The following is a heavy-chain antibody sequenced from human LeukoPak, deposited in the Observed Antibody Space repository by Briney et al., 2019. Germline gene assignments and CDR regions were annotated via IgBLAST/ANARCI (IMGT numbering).Heavy chain of an antibody. V-gene: IGHV3-23*01. CDR2: ISGSGGST. CDR3: AKSPVLLWFGDLAVAFDI. D-gene: IGHD3-10*01. Sequence: GGSLRLSCAASGFTFSSYAMSWVRQAPGKGLEWVSAISGSGGSTYYADSVKGRFTISRDNSKNTLYLQMNSLRAEDTAVYYCAKSPVLLWFGDLAVAFDIWGQGTMVTVSS. J-gene: IGHJ3*02. CDR1: GFTFSSYA.